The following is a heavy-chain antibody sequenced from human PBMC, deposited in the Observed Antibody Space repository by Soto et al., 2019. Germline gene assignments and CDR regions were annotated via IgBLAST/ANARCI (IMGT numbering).Heavy chain of an antibody. J-gene: IGHJ4*02. CDR3: ATVAATFPLGY. Sequence: QVQLVQSGAEVKKPGSSVKVSCKASGGTFSSYTISWVRQAPGQGLEWMGRIIPILGIANYAQKFQGRVTITADKSTSTAYMELSSLRSEDTDVYYCATVAATFPLGYWGQGTLVTVSS. V-gene: IGHV1-69*02. CDR2: IIPILGIA. CDR1: GGTFSSYT. D-gene: IGHD2-15*01.